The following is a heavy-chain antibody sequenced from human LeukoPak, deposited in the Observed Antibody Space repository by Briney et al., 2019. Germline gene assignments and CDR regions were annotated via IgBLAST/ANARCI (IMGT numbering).Heavy chain of an antibody. CDR3: ARGPGEGGSSGYYYGKPEDPAEYYFDY. CDR1: GYTFTSYY. J-gene: IGHJ4*02. Sequence: ASVKVSCKASGYTFTSYYMHWVRQAPGQGLEWMGIINPSGGRTSYAQKFQSRVTMTRDMSTSTVHMELSSLRSEDTAVYYCARGPGEGGSSGYYYGKPEDPAEYYFDYWGQGTLVTVSS. D-gene: IGHD3-22*01. V-gene: IGHV1-46*01. CDR2: INPSGGRT.